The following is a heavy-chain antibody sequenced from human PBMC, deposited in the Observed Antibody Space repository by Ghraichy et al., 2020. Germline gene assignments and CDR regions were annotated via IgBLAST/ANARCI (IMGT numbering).Heavy chain of an antibody. V-gene: IGHV4-61*01. Sequence: SETLSLTCTVSGGSVSSGSYYWSWIRQPPGKGLEWIGYIYYSGSTNYNPSLESRVTISVDTSKNQFSLKLSSVTAADTAVYYCVRDPGGFCSGGSCYPRTFYDYWGQGTLVTVSS. CDR3: VRDPGGFCSGGSCYPRTFYDY. CDR2: IYYSGST. D-gene: IGHD2-15*01. J-gene: IGHJ4*02. CDR1: GGSVSSGSYY.